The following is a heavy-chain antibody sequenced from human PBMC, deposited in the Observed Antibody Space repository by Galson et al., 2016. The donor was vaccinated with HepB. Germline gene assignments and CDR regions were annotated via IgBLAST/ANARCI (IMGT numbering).Heavy chain of an antibody. CDR1: GDSVSSNSAG. J-gene: IGHJ4*02. V-gene: IGHV6-1*01. CDR3: ARSYLLGRGFGS. CDR2: TYYRSKWHF. Sequence: CAISGDSVSSNSAGWYWIRQSPSRGLEWLGRTYYRSKWHFDYAESVESRISINPDTAKNQFSLQLNSVTPEDTAIYYCARSYLLGRGFGSWGQGTLFTVSS. D-gene: IGHD7-27*01.